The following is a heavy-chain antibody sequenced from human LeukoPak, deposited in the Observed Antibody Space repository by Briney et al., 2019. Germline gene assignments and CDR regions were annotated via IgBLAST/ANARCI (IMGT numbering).Heavy chain of an antibody. CDR1: GYTFTSYG. CDR3: AREDCSGGSCYPGGY. V-gene: IGHV1-18*01. J-gene: IGHJ4*02. D-gene: IGHD2-15*01. CDR2: ISAYNGNT. Sequence: ASVKVSYKASGYTFTSYGISWVRQAPGQGLEWMGWISAYNGNTNYAQKLQGRVTMTTDTSTSTAYMELRSLRSDDTAVYYCAREDCSGGSCYPGGYWGQGTLVTVSS.